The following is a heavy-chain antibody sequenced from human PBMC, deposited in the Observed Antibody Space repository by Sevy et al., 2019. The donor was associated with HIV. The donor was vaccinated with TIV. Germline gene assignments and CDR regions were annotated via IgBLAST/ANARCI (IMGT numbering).Heavy chain of an antibody. CDR3: ARARYTSGWGYFDY. J-gene: IGHJ4*02. D-gene: IGHD6-19*01. CDR1: GFTFSDYY. V-gene: IGHV3-11*06. Sequence: GGSLRLSCAASGFTFSDYYMSWIRQAPGKGLEWVSYISTSSSYTKYADSVKGRFTISRDNAKSSLYLHMNSLRAEDTGVYYCARARYTSGWGYFDYWGQGTLVTVSS. CDR2: ISTSSSYT.